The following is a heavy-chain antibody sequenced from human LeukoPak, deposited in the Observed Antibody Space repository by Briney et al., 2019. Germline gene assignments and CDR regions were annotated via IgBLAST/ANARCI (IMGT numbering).Heavy chain of an antibody. CDR1: EYTFTSYD. J-gene: IGHJ6*03. V-gene: IGHV1-8*01. D-gene: IGHD3-9*01. CDR2: MNPNSGNT. CDR3: ARGFHDIYYYYMDV. Sequence: ASVKVSCKASEYTFTSYDINWVRQATGQGLEWMGWMNPNSGNTGYAQKFQGRVTMTRNTSISTAYMELSSLRSEDTAVYYCARGFHDIYYYYMDVWGKGTTVTVSS.